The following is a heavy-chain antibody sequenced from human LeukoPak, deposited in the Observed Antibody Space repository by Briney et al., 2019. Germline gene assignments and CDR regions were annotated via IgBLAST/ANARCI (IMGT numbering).Heavy chain of an antibody. V-gene: IGHV4-39*01. CDR1: GGSISSSSYY. J-gene: IGHJ6*02. Sequence: SQTLSLTCTVSGGSISSSSYYWGWIRQPPGKGLEWIGSIYYSGSTYYNPSLKSRVTISVDTSKNQFSLKLSSVTAADTAVYYCASRYDFWSGYNYYYYDMDVWGQGTTVTVSS. CDR3: ASRYDFWSGYNYYYYDMDV. D-gene: IGHD3-3*01. CDR2: IYYSGST.